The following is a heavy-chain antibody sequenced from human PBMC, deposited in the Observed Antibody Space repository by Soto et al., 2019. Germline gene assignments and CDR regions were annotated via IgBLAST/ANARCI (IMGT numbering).Heavy chain of an antibody. D-gene: IGHD3-22*01. CDR3: ARAIGPTLFDY. CDR1: GFTSGDYG. V-gene: IGHV3-13*04. CDR2: IGTAGDT. Sequence: GGSLRLSCSFSGFTSGDYGLTWVRQGPGKGLEWVSAIGTAGDTNYAGSVKGRFTISRENAKNSLYLQMNSLRAGDTAIYFCARAIGPTLFDYWGQGTLVTVSS. J-gene: IGHJ4*02.